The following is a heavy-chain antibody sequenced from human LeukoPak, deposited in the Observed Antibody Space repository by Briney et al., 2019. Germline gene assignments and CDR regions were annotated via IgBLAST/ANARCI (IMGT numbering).Heavy chain of an antibody. D-gene: IGHD3-10*01. Sequence: ASVKVSCKASGGTFSSYAISWVRQAPGQGLEWMGGIIPIFGTANYAQKFQGRVTITTDESPRTAYMELSSLTSEDTAEYYCARDQIRGLDYWGHGTLVTVSS. CDR3: ARDQIRGLDY. CDR2: IIPIFGTA. CDR1: GGTFSSYA. J-gene: IGHJ4*01. V-gene: IGHV1-69*05.